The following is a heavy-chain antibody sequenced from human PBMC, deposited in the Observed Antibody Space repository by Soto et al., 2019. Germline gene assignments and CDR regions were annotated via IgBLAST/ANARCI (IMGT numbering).Heavy chain of an antibody. D-gene: IGHD2-8*01. CDR2: INPNSGGT. CDR3: ARDRGYCINGLCYSRLDY. Sequence: ASVKVSCKASGYTVTGQYRHGVRQAPGQGLEWMGWINPNSGGTNYAQMFQGSVTMTRDTSISTAYMELSSLRSDDTAVYYCARDRGYCINGLCYSRLDYWGQGTLVTVSS. CDR1: GYTVTGQY. V-gene: IGHV1-2*02. J-gene: IGHJ4*02.